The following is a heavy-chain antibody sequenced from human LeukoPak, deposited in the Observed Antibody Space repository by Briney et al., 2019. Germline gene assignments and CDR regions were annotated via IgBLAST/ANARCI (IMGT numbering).Heavy chain of an antibody. Sequence: GGSLRLSCAVSGITLSNYGMSWVRQAPGKGLEGVAGISDSGGSTNYADSVKSRFTISRDSPKNTLYLQMTSLRAEDTAVYFCAKRGVVIRVILVGFHKEAYYFDSWGQGALVTVSS. D-gene: IGHD3-22*01. CDR3: AKRGVVIRVILVGFHKEAYYFDS. CDR2: ISDSGGST. V-gene: IGHV3-23*01. J-gene: IGHJ4*02. CDR1: GITLSNYG.